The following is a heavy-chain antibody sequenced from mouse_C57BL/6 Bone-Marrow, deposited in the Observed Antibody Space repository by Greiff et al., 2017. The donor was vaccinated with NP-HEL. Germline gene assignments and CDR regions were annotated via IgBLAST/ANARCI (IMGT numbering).Heavy chain of an antibody. V-gene: IGHV5-4*01. J-gene: IGHJ1*03. CDR3: ARARYGSIFYWYFDV. Sequence: EVHLVESGGGLVKPGGSLKLSCAASGFTFSSYAMSWVRQTPEKRLEWVATISDGGSYTYYPDNVKGRFTISRDHAKNNLYLQMSHLKSEDTAMYYCARARYGSIFYWYFDVWGTGTTVTVSS. CDR2: ISDGGSYT. D-gene: IGHD1-1*01. CDR1: GFTFSSYA.